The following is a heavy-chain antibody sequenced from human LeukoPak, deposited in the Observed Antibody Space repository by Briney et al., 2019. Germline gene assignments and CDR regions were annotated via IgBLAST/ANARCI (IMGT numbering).Heavy chain of an antibody. J-gene: IGHJ5*02. Sequence: SETLSLTCTVSGGSISSYYWSWIRQPPGKGLEWIGYIYYSGSTSYNPSLKSRVTISVDTSRSQFSLKLSSVTAADTAVYYCAGMIRGVPLDWFDPWGQGTLVTVSS. CDR3: AGMIRGVPLDWFDP. V-gene: IGHV4-59*08. CDR2: IYYSGST. D-gene: IGHD3-10*01. CDR1: GGSISSYY.